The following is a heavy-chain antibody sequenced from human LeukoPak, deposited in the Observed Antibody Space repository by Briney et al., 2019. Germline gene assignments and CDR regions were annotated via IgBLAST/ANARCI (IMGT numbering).Heavy chain of an antibody. D-gene: IGHD3-10*01. V-gene: IGHV4-59*01. J-gene: IGHJ5*02. Sequence: SETLSLTCTVSGGSISSYYWSWIRQPPGKGLEWIGYIYYSGSTNYNPSLKSRVTISVDTSKNQFSLKLSSVTAADTAVYYCARVTSKGLPLLITMDSNWFDPWGQGTLVTVSS. CDR2: IYYSGST. CDR1: GGSISSYY. CDR3: ARVTSKGLPLLITMDSNWFDP.